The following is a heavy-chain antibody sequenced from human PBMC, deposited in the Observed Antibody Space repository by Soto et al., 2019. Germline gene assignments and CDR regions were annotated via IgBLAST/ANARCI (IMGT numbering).Heavy chain of an antibody. CDR2: INDSGNI. D-gene: IGHD3-10*01. Sequence: QVQLQQWGAGLLKPSETLSLTCAVYGGSFSGYQWSWIRQTPGKGLEWIGEINDSGNINYNPSLKSRLIILLDTPKKQISLKLSSVTAADSAVYYCARGLILWFGELSRRGGYYYYLDVWGKGTTVTVSS. V-gene: IGHV4-34*01. J-gene: IGHJ6*03. CDR1: GGSFSGYQ. CDR3: ARGLILWFGELSRRGGYYYYLDV.